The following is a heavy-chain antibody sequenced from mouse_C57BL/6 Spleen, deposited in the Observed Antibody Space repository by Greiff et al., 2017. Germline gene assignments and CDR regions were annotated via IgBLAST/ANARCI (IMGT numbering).Heavy chain of an antibody. CDR1: GYHFTSYW. J-gene: IGHJ2*01. D-gene: IGHD3-1*01. CDR3: ARSSGGYFDY. CDR2: IDPSDSET. Sequence: QVQLQQPGAELLRPGSSGKLSCKASGYHFTSYWRHWVKQRPIQGLEWIGNIDPSDSETHYNQKFKDKATLTVDKSSSTAYMQLSSLTSEDSAVYYCARSSGGYFDYWGQGTTLTVSS. V-gene: IGHV1-52*01.